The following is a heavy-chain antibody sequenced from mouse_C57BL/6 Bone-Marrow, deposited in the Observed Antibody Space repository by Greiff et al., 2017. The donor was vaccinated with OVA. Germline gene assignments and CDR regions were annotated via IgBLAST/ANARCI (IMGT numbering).Heavy chain of an antibody. D-gene: IGHD2-1*01. CDR3: ARLLWYQYYYAMDY. V-gene: IGHV1-59*01. Sequence: QVQLQQPGAELVRPGTSVKLSCKASGYTFTSYWMHWVKQRPGQGLEWIGVIDPSDSYTNYNQKFKGKATLTVDTSSSTAYMQRSSLTSEDSAVYYCARLLWYQYYYAMDYWGQGTSVTVSS. J-gene: IGHJ4*01. CDR1: GYTFTSYW. CDR2: IDPSDSYT.